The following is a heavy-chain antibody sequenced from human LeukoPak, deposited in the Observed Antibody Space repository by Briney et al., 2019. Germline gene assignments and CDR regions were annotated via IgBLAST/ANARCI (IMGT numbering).Heavy chain of an antibody. CDR2: IYYSGST. CDR3: ARYYDYYDSSGYYFDI. CDR1: GGSISSYY. D-gene: IGHD3-22*01. V-gene: IGHV4-59*01. Sequence: SETLSLTCTVSGGSISSYYWSWIRQPPGKGLEWIGYIYYSGSTNYNPSLKSRVTISVDTSKDQFSLKLSSVTAADTAVYYCARYYDYYDSSGYYFDIWGQGTMGTVSS. J-gene: IGHJ3*02.